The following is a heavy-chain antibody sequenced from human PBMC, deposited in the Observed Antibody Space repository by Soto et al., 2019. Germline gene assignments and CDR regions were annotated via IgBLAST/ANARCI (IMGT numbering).Heavy chain of an antibody. CDR1: GYSFTGYY. D-gene: IGHD2-8*02. CDR2: INPDSGAT. J-gene: IGHJ4*02. Sequence: HEHLVQSGAEVKRPGASLKVSCKASGYSFTGYYIYWVRQAPGQGLEWMGWINPDSGATNYAQNFQGRVTLTSDTSSSTASMDLTSLTSDDTAVYYCARGDYGTGGYPFPYFDYWGQGTLVIVSS. CDR3: ARGDYGTGGYPFPYFDY. V-gene: IGHV1-2*02.